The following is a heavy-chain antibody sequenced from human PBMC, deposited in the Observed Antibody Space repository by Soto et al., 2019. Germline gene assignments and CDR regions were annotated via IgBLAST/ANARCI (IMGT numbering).Heavy chain of an antibody. V-gene: IGHV3-30*03. D-gene: IGHD3-22*01. Sequence: QVQLVESGGGVVQPGRSLRLSCAASGFTFSSYGMHWVRQAPGKGLEWVAVISYDGSNKYYADSVKGRFTISRDNSKNTLYLQMNSLRAEDTAVYYCSYYYDSSGSTILDYWGQGTLVTVSS. CDR1: GFTFSSYG. CDR3: SYYYDSSGSTILDY. J-gene: IGHJ4*02. CDR2: ISYDGSNK.